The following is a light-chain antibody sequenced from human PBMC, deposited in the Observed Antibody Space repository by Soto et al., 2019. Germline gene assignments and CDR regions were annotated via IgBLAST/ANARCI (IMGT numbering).Light chain of an antibody. CDR3: RQYNNLPRYL. J-gene: IGKJ2*01. CDR2: GAS. Sequence: ETVMTQSPATLSVSPGERATLSCRASQTIANNLAWYQQRPGQAPRLLIYGASTRATGIPARFSGSGSGTNFTHPISSLLSENFAIYYCRQYNNLPRYLFGQGAKRQIK. V-gene: IGKV3-15*01. CDR1: QTIANN.